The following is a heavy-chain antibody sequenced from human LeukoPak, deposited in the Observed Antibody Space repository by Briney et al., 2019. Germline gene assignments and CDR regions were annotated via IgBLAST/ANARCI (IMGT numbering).Heavy chain of an antibody. Sequence: PGGSLRLSCTASGFSIGDYAMSWVRQAPGKGLEWVGFIRSKAYGGTTEYAASVKGRSTISRDDSKSIAYLQLSSLKTEATAVYYCTRGLGDYVWGSYVSYYFDYWGQGTLVTVSS. V-gene: IGHV3-49*04. CDR3: TRGLGDYVWGSYVSYYFDY. J-gene: IGHJ4*02. D-gene: IGHD3-16*01. CDR2: IRSKAYGGTT. CDR1: GFSIGDYA.